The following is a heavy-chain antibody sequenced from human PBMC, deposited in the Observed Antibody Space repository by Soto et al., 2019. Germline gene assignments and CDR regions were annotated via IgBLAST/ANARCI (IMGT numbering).Heavy chain of an antibody. J-gene: IGHJ6*02. CDR1: GYTFTGYY. D-gene: IGHD2-2*01. V-gene: IGHV1-2*02. CDR3: ARDIVVVPAAKEQQLVTTGRFIYYYYGMDV. Sequence: ASVKVSCKASGYTFTGYYMHWVRQAPGQGLEWMGWINPNSGGTNYAQKFQGRVTMTRDTSISTAYMELSRLRSDDTAVYYCARDIVVVPAAKEQQLVTTGRFIYYYYGMDVWGQGTTVTVSS. CDR2: INPNSGGT.